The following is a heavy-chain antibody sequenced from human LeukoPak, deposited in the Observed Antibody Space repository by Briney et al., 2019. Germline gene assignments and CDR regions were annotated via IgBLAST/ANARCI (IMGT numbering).Heavy chain of an antibody. D-gene: IGHD3-10*01. CDR3: ARDGSAYYYGSGSYYAFDY. CDR1: GYTFTGYY. J-gene: IGHJ4*02. V-gene: IGHV1-18*04. Sequence: ASVKVSCKASGYTFTGYYMHWVRQAPGQGLEWMGWISAYNGNTNYAQKLQGRVTMTTDTSTSTAYMELRSLRSDDTAVYYCARDGSAYYYGSGSYYAFDYWGQGTLVTVSS. CDR2: ISAYNGNT.